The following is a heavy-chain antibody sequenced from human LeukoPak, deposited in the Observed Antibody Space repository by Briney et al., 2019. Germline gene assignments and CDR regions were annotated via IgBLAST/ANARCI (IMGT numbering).Heavy chain of an antibody. V-gene: IGHV3-74*01. Sequence: GGSLRLSCAASGCIFSNYWMHWVRQAPGKGLVWVSHFHSDGITTNYADSVKGRFTISRDNAKNMLYLQMNSLRAEDTAVYYCARGRYYLDSWGQGTLVTVSS. CDR3: ARGRYYLDS. J-gene: IGHJ4*02. CDR1: GCIFSNYW. CDR2: FHSDGITT.